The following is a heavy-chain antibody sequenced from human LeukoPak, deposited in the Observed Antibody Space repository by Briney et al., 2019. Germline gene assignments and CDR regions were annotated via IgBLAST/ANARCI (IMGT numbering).Heavy chain of an antibody. D-gene: IGHD5-18*01. CDR3: ARASRRRYGYGYPAYAFDI. V-gene: IGHV1-2*04. CDR1: GYTFTGYY. J-gene: IGHJ3*02. Sequence: ASVKVSRKASGYTFTGYYMHWVRQAPGQGLEWMGWINPNSGGTNYAQKFQGWVTMTRDTSISTAYMELSRLRSDDTAVYYCARASRRRYGYGYPAYAFDIWGQGTMVTVSS. CDR2: INPNSGGT.